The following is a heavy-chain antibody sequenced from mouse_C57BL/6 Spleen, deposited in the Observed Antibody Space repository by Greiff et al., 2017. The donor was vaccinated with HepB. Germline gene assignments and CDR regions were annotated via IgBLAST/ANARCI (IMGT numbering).Heavy chain of an antibody. V-gene: IGHV3-6*01. CDR3: AREGLRDAMDY. J-gene: IGHJ4*01. CDR1: GYSITSGYY. Sequence: EVKLMESGPGLVKPSQSLSLTCSVTGYSITSGYYWNWIRQFPGNKLEWMGYISYDGSNNYNPSLKNRISITRDTSKNQFFLKLNSVTTEDTATYYCAREGLRDAMDYWGQGTSVTVSS. D-gene: IGHD2-4*01. CDR2: ISYDGSN.